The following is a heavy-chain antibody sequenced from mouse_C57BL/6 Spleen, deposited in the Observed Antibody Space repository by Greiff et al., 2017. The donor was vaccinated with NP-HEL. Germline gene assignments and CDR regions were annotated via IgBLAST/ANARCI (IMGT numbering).Heavy chain of an antibody. CDR2: IYPRDGST. Sequence: VQLQQSGPELVKPGASVKLSCKASGYTFTSYDINWVKQRPGQGLEWIGWIYPRDGSTKYNEKFKGKATLTVDTSSSTAYMELHSLTSEDSAVYFCAREVTTVVATGGNYFDYWGQGTTLTVSS. V-gene: IGHV1-85*01. J-gene: IGHJ2*01. D-gene: IGHD1-1*01. CDR3: AREVTTVVATGGNYFDY. CDR1: GYTFTSYD.